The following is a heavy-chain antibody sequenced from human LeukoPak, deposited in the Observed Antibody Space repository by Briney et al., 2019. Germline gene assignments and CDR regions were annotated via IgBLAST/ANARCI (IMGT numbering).Heavy chain of an antibody. CDR2: INPNSGGT. D-gene: IGHD6-13*01. Sequence: ASVKVPCKASGYTFTGYYMHWVRQAPGQGLEWMGRINPNSGGTNSAQKFQGRVTMTRDTSISTAYMELSRLRSDDTAVYYCARGGQLAAPLDYWGQGTLVTVSS. V-gene: IGHV1-2*06. CDR3: ARGGQLAAPLDY. CDR1: GYTFTGYY. J-gene: IGHJ4*02.